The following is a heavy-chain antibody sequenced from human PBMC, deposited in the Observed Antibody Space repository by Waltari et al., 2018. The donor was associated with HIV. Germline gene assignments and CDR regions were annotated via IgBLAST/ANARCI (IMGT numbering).Heavy chain of an antibody. J-gene: IGHJ3*02. D-gene: IGHD2-2*01. CDR3: ASQAHIVVVPAAEDAFDI. V-gene: IGHV1-18*01. Sequence: QVQLVQSGAEVKKPGASVKVSCKASGYTFTSYGISWVRQAPGQGLEWMGWISAYNGNTNYAQKLQGRVTMTTDTSTSTAYMELRSLRSDDTAVYYCASQAHIVVVPAAEDAFDIWGQGTMVTVSS. CDR2: ISAYNGNT. CDR1: GYTFTSYG.